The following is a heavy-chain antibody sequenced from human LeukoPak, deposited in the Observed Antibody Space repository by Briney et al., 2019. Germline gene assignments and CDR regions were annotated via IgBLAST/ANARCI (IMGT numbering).Heavy chain of an antibody. Sequence: ASVKVSCKASGYTFTSYGISWVRQAPGQGLEWMGWISAYNGNTNYAQKLQGRVTMTTDTSTSTAYMELRSLRSDDTAVYYCARPTYYYDSSALGWFDPWGQGTLVTVSS. CDR1: GYTFTSYG. CDR3: ARPTYYYDSSALGWFDP. CDR2: ISAYNGNT. D-gene: IGHD3-22*01. V-gene: IGHV1-18*01. J-gene: IGHJ5*02.